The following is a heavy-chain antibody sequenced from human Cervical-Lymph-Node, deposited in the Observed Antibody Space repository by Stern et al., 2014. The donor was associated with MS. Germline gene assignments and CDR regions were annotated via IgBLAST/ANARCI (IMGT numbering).Heavy chain of an antibody. V-gene: IGHV1-3*01. CDR3: TTNYHY. J-gene: IGHJ4*02. CDR2: LSAGNGHT. CDR1: GYTFTNYA. Sequence: QVQLVQSGAEVKKPGASVKVSCKTSGYTFTNYAIHWVRQAPGQRPEWMGWLSAGNGHTMDSRAFQDRVNMTRDTAASTAYLELSGLRSGYTAVYYCTTNYHYWGQGTLVTVSS. D-gene: IGHD1-14*01.